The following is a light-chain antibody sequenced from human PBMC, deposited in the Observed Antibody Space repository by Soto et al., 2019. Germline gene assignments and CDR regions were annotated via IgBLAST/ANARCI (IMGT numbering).Light chain of an antibody. CDR2: VGS. CDR1: QPFLHSNGYSY. CDR3: MHALKTPRT. Sequence: DLVVPHSRRALPISTLEPAPISRGTTQPFLHSNGYSYLDWYQQKSGQAPQILIYVGSNWPCGVPDRFSGSGSGTDFTLKISRVEAEDVGAYYCMHALKTPRTFGQGTKVDNK. V-gene: IGKV2-28*01. J-gene: IGKJ1*01.